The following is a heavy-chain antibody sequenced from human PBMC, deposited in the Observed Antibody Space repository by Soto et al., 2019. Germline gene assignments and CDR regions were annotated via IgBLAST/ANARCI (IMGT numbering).Heavy chain of an antibody. D-gene: IGHD3-10*01. CDR2: ISGSGGST. CDR3: AKGAEWFGELFDWFDP. J-gene: IGHJ5*02. V-gene: IGHV3-23*01. CDR1: GFTFSSYA. Sequence: EVQLLESGGGLVQPGGSLRLSCAASGFTFSSYAMSWVRQAPGKGLEWVSAISGSGGSTYYADSVKGRFDISRDNSKNTLYLQMNSLRAEDTAVYYCAKGAEWFGELFDWFDPWGQGTLVTVSS.